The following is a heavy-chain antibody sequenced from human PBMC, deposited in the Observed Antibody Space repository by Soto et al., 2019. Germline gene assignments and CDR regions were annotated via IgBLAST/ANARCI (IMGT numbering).Heavy chain of an antibody. CDR1: GGSISSGGYY. CDR3: ARAYSSSWYDSTSPRTNWFDP. V-gene: IGHV4-61*08. Sequence: TSETLSLTCAVSGGSISSGGYYWSWIRQPPGKGLEWIGYIYYSGSTNYNPSLKSRVTISVDTSKNQFSLKLSSVTAADTTVYYFARAYSSSWYDSTSPRTNWFDPWGQGTLVTVSS. CDR2: IYYSGST. J-gene: IGHJ5*02. D-gene: IGHD6-13*01.